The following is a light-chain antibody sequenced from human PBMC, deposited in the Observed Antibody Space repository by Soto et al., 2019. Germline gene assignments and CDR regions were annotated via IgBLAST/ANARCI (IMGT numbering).Light chain of an antibody. CDR2: EVN. CDR3: CSYAGSSDVV. CDR1: SSDVGGYNF. V-gene: IGLV2-23*02. J-gene: IGLJ2*01. Sequence: QSALTQPASVSGSPGQSITISCTGTSSDVGGYNFVSWYQQHPAEAPRLMLYEVNKRPSGVSNRFSGSKSGNTASLTISGLQADDESYYYCCSYAGSSDVVFGGGTQLTVL.